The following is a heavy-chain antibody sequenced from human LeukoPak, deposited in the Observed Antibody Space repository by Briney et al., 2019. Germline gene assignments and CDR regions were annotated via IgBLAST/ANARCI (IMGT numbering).Heavy chain of an antibody. J-gene: IGHJ4*02. Sequence: GGSLRLSCAASGFTFINAWMNWVRQAPSKGLEWVGLIKSKANGGTTDYAAPVKGRFTISRDDSKNTLYLQMNSLKTEDTAVYYCTRSYEAHFDYWGQGTLVTVSS. CDR1: GFTFINAW. D-gene: IGHD1-26*01. V-gene: IGHV3-15*01. CDR2: IKSKANGGTT. CDR3: TRSYEAHFDY.